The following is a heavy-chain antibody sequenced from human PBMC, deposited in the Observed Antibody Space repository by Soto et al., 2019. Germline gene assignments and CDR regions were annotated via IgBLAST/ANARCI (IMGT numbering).Heavy chain of an antibody. V-gene: IGHV1-69*01. CDR3: ARAPILVSVTLHENYFDS. CDR1: GPTFSNTA. J-gene: IGHJ4*02. CDR2: IIPIFDTT. Sequence: SMKLSCNSPGPTFSNTAISWVPQPPSQSLEWMGGIIPIFDTTNYAQKLQGRITIIADESTNTVYMELSNLRSADTGVYYCARAPILVSVTLHENYFDSWGQGNLVTVSS. D-gene: IGHD2-21*02.